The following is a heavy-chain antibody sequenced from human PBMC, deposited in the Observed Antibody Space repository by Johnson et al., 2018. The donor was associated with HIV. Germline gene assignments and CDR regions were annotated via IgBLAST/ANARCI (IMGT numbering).Heavy chain of an antibody. CDR1: GFTFSSYA. CDR2: LSYDGRNK. Sequence: QVQLVASGGGVVQPGRSLRLSCAASGFTFSSYAMHWVRQAPGKGLEWVAVLSYDGRNKYSADSVKGRFTLSRDNSKNTLYLQMNSLRAEDTAVYYCANSYSSSSGNNDYAFDIWGQGTMVTVSS. CDR3: ANSYSSSSGNNDYAFDI. J-gene: IGHJ3*02. D-gene: IGHD6-6*01. V-gene: IGHV3-30*04.